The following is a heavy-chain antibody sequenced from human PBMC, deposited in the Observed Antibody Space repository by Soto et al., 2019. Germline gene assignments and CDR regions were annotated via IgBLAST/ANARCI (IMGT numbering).Heavy chain of an antibody. CDR2: VYYSGGT. Sequence: QVQLQESGPGLVKPSGTLSLTCTVAGGSLTDHYWNWFRQSPGKGLHWIGYVYYSGGTNYNPSLKSRVTMPVDTSKNQFYLNLRSVTAADTAVYYCARGNDWKSSTFDIWGQGTMVSVSS. V-gene: IGHV4-59*11. J-gene: IGHJ3*02. CDR3: ARGNDWKSSTFDI. CDR1: GGSLTDHY. D-gene: IGHD2-21*01.